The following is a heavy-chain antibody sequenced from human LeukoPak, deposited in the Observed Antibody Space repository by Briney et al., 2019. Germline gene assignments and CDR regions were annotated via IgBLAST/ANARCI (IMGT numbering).Heavy chain of an antibody. J-gene: IGHJ5*02. CDR2: IYYSGST. V-gene: IGHV4-30-4*01. D-gene: IGHD2-21*02. CDR3: ARRVTSNRFDP. Sequence: PSQTLSLTCTVSGGSISSGDYYWSWIRQPPGKGLEWIGYIYYSGSTYYNPSLKSRVTISIDTSKNQFSLKLSSVTAADTAVYYCARRVTSNRFDPWGQGTLVTVSS. CDR1: GGSISSGDYY.